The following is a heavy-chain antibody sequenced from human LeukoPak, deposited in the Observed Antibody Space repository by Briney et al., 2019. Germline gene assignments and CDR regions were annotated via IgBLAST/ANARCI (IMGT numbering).Heavy chain of an antibody. Sequence: GASVKVSCKASGYTFTSYYMHWVRQAPGQGLEWMGIINPSGGSTSYAQKFQGRVTMTRDTSTSTVYMELSSLRSEDTAVYYCARVGRTYAPSSWFDPWGQGTLVTVSS. V-gene: IGHV1-46*01. D-gene: IGHD2-8*01. CDR1: GYTFTSYY. CDR2: INPSGGST. J-gene: IGHJ5*02. CDR3: ARVGRTYAPSSWFDP.